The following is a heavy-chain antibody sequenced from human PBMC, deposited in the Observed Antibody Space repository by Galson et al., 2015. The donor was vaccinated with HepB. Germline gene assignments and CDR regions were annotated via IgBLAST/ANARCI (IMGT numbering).Heavy chain of an antibody. Sequence: SVKVSCKASGYTFTSYGISWVRQAPGQGLEWMGWISAYNGNTNYAQKLQGRVTMTTDTSTSTAYMELRSLRSDDTAVYYCARAVSGGSGSYYGDYWGQGTLVTVSS. CDR1: GYTFTSYG. V-gene: IGHV1-18*01. D-gene: IGHD3-10*01. CDR2: ISAYNGNT. J-gene: IGHJ4*02. CDR3: ARAVSGGSGSYYGDY.